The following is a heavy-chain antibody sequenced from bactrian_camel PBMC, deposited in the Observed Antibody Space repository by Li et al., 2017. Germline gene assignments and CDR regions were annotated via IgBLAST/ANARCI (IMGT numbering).Heavy chain of an antibody. Sequence: QLVESGGGSVQAGGSLRLSCVVSGNTYYRYCMAWFRQAPGKEREGVANIWTADHTTYYADSVRGRFTISHDSATNTMYLQMNNVKPEDTAMYYCAADPAPLGIGICSRYHELGYWGQGTQVTVS. CDR3: AADPAPLGIGICSRYHELGY. CDR2: IWTADHTT. J-gene: IGHJ6*01. V-gene: IGHV3S1*01. D-gene: IGHD6*01. CDR1: GNTYYRYC.